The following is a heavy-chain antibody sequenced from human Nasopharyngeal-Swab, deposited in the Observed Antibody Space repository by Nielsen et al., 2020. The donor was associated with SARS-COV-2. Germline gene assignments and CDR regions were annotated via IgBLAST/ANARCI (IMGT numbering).Heavy chain of an antibody. D-gene: IGHD6-13*01. CDR3: ARGGSSSWYYYYGMDV. V-gene: IGHV4-34*01. Sequence: GSLRLSCAVSGGSFSGYYWSWIRQPPGKGLEWIGEINHSGSTNYNPSLKSRVTISVDTSKNQFSLKLSSVTAADTAVYYCARGGSSSWYYYYGMDVWGQGTTVTVSS. CDR1: GGSFSGYY. CDR2: INHSGST. J-gene: IGHJ6*02.